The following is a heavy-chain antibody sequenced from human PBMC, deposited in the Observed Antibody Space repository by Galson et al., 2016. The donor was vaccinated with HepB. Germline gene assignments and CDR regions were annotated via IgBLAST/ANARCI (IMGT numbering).Heavy chain of an antibody. Sequence: CAISGDSVSSNTAAWNWIRQSPSRGLEWLGRTYYRSKWYNDYAVSVKSRITINPDTSKNQFSLQLNSVTPEDTAVYYCVSGETGTARIRAFDMWGQGTMVTVSS. CDR3: VSGETGTARIRAFDM. D-gene: IGHD1-7*01. CDR2: TYYRSKWYN. J-gene: IGHJ3*02. CDR1: GDSVSSNTAA. V-gene: IGHV6-1*01.